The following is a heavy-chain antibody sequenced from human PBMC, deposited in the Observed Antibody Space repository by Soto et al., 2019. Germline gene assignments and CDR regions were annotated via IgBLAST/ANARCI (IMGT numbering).Heavy chain of an antibody. V-gene: IGHV1-18*01. CDR1: GYTFTNYG. CDR3: ARDRSSSDY. D-gene: IGHD6-6*01. CDR2: VSPYNGKT. Sequence: QVQLVQSGAEVKKPGASVKVSCKASGYTFTNYGISWVRQAPGQGLEWMGWVSPYNGKTDYAQKFQGRATMTADISTTTVYMELTSLRSDDTAVYYCARDRSSSDYWGQGTLVTVSS. J-gene: IGHJ4*02.